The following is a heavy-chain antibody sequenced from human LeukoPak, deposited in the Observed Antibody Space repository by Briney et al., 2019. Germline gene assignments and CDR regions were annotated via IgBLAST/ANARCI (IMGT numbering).Heavy chain of an antibody. D-gene: IGHD3-22*01. CDR2: IYYSGST. J-gene: IGHJ3*02. V-gene: IGHV4-61*01. CDR1: GGSVSSGSYY. CDR3: ARAAITTDAFDI. Sequence: SETLSLTCTVSGGSVSSGSYYWSWIRQPPGEGLEWIGYIYYSGSTNYNPSLKSRVTISVDTSKNQFSLKLSSVTAADTAVYYCARAAITTDAFDIWGQGTMVTVSS.